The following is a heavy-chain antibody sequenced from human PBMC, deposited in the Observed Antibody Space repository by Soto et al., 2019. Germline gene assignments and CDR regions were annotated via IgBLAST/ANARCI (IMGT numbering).Heavy chain of an antibody. CDR3: ARVVGALGHWFDP. Sequence: QVQLVQSGGEVKKPGASVKVSRKASGYTFTSYGISWVRQAPGQGLEWMGRISAYNGNTNYAQKLQGRVTMTTDTSTSTAYIELRSLRSDDTAVYYCARVVGALGHWFDPWGQGTLVTVSS. D-gene: IGHD1-26*01. CDR1: GYTFTSYG. J-gene: IGHJ5*02. V-gene: IGHV1-18*01. CDR2: ISAYNGNT.